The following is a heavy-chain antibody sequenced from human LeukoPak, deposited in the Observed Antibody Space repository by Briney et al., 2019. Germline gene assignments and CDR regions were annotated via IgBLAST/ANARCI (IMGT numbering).Heavy chain of an antibody. CDR3: ARGSSSCFDY. CDR1: GFTFSSYS. J-gene: IGHJ4*02. CDR2: ISSSSSYI. D-gene: IGHD2-2*01. Sequence: GGSLRLSCGASGFTFSSYSMSWVRQAPGKGLEWVSSISSSSSYIYYADSVKGRFTISRDNAKNSLYLQMNSLRAEDTAVYYCARGSSSCFDYWGQGTLVTVSS. V-gene: IGHV3-21*01.